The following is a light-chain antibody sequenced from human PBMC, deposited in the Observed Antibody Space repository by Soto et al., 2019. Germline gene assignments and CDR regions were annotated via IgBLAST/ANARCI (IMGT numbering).Light chain of an antibody. CDR2: GNN. V-gene: IGLV1-44*01. Sequence: QSVLTQPPSASGTPGQRVTISCSGSSSNIGSNTVNWYQQFPGTAPKLLIYGNNQRPSGVPDRFSGSKSGTSASLAISGLHSEDEADYYCAAWDDSLKGVFGGGTKLTVL. CDR1: SSNIGSNT. J-gene: IGLJ2*01. CDR3: AAWDDSLKGV.